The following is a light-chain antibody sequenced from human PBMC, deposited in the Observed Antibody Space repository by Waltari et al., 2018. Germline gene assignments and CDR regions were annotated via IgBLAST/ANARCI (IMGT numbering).Light chain of an antibody. Sequence: QSVLTQPPSASGTPGQRVTISCSGVSSNIGRHYVYWYQQLPGTAPQPLIYRNDHRPSGVPERFAGSKSGTSASLAISGLRSEDEADYYCAAWDDSLFVGFGGGTKLTVL. CDR2: RND. CDR3: AAWDDSLFVG. V-gene: IGLV1-47*01. CDR1: SSNIGRHY. J-gene: IGLJ2*01.